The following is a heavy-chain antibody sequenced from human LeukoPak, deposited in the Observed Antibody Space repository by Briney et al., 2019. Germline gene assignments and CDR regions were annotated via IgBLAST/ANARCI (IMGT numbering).Heavy chain of an antibody. CDR3: AKDDFVWGTYRLGYFDY. V-gene: IGHV3-30*18. CDR1: GFSFTSYG. D-gene: IGHD3-16*02. J-gene: IGHJ4*02. CDR2: ISFDENNK. Sequence: GGSLRLSCAASGFSFTSYGMHWVRQAPGKGLEWVAVISFDENNKFYADSVKGRSTISRDNSKNTLYLQMNSLRVEDTAVYYCAKDDFVWGTYRLGYFDYWGQGTLVTVSS.